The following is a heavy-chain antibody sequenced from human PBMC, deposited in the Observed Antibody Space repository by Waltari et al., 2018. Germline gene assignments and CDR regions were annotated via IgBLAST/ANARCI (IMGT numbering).Heavy chain of an antibody. CDR1: AFPLSSYW. CDR3: ARDQWFAFDI. V-gene: IGHV3-7*01. Sequence: EVQLVESGGGLVQPGGSLILSCAASAFPLSSYWMSWVRQAPGKGPEWVANIKKDGSEEYYVDSVRGRFTISRDNAKNSLYLQMNSLRPDDTAVYYCARDQWFAFDIWGQGTMVTVSS. J-gene: IGHJ3*02. D-gene: IGHD3-22*01. CDR2: IKKDGSEE.